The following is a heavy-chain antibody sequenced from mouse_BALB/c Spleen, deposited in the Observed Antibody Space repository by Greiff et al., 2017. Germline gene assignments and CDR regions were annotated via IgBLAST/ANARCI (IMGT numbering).Heavy chain of an antibody. CDR3: ARRTLRVYFDY. CDR2: ISSGGSYT. CDR1: GFTFSSYA. V-gene: IGHV5-9-4*01. Sequence: EVQLVESGGGLVKPGGSLKLSCAASGFTFSSYAMSWVRQSPEKRLEWVAEISSGGSYTYYPDTVTGRFTISRDNAKNTLYLEMSSLRSEDTAMYYCARRTLRVYFDYWGQGTTLTVSS. D-gene: IGHD1-1*01. J-gene: IGHJ2*01.